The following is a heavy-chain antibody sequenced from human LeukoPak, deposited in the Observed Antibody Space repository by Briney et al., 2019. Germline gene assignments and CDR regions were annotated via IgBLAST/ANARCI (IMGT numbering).Heavy chain of an antibody. Sequence: GGSLGLSCAASGFTFSNYGMHWVRQAPGEGLEWVAVILYDGSNGYYADSVKGRFIISRDNSKNTLYLQMNSLRAEDTAIYYCAKDPCSSTSCPKPRYFFDYWGQGTLVTLSS. V-gene: IGHV3-30*18. CDR1: GFTFSNYG. CDR3: AKDPCSSTSCPKPRYFFDY. D-gene: IGHD2-2*01. CDR2: ILYDGSNG. J-gene: IGHJ4*02.